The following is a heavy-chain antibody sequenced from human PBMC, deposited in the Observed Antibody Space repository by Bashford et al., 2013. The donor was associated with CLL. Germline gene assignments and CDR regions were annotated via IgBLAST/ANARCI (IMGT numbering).Heavy chain of an antibody. D-gene: IGHD3/OR15-3a*01. V-gene: IGHV3-7*01. Sequence: GGSLRLSCAASGFTFSSYWMSWVRQAPGKGAGVGGQHEPRWKCKFYVDSVKGRFTISRDNAKNSLFLQINSLRAEDTAVYYCARDLRTGKDWGQGTLVTVSS. J-gene: IGHJ4*02. CDR1: GFTFSSYW. CDR2: EPRWKCK. CDR3: ARDLRTGKD.